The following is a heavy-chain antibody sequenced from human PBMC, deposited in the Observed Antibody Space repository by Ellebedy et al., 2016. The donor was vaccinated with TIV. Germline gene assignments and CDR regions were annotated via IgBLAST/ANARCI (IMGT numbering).Heavy chain of an antibody. CDR2: IYNSVIT. Sequence: MPSETLSLTCTVSGGSISSHYWDWIRQPPGKGLEWIGYIYNSVITNYNRSLKSRVTMSVDTSKRQLTLQLRSVTAADTAVYYCARRYSGISYHYFDYWGQGTLVIVSS. V-gene: IGHV4-59*08. CDR1: GGSISSHY. D-gene: IGHD1-26*01. CDR3: ARRYSGISYHYFDY. J-gene: IGHJ4*02.